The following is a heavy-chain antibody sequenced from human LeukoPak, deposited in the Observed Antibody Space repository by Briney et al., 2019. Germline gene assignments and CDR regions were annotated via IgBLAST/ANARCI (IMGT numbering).Heavy chain of an antibody. CDR2: IYSGGST. CDR3: ASLRVVVAATGLDY. Sequence: GGSLRLSCAASGFTVSSNYMSWVRQAPGKGLEWVSVIYSGGSTYYADSVKGRFTISRDNSKNTLYLQMNSLRAEDTAVYYCASLRVVVAATGLDYWGQGTLVTVSS. J-gene: IGHJ4*02. V-gene: IGHV3-53*01. D-gene: IGHD2-15*01. CDR1: GFTVSSNY.